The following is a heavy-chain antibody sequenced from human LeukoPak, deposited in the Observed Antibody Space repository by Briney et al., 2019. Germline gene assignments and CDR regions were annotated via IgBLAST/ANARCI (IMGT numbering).Heavy chain of an antibody. V-gene: IGHV3-53*01. CDR1: ACTGASTY. CDR2: TYSGGTT. D-gene: IGHD3-10*01. Sequence: GGALRRCWAGAACTGASTYRSWSRGAPGKGLGGVSVTYSGGTTYYADSVKGRFTICRDNSKNTLYLQMNSLKAEDTALYYCARFTGTYYNSPDYWGQGTLVTVSS. CDR3: ARFTGTYYNSPDY. J-gene: IGHJ4*02.